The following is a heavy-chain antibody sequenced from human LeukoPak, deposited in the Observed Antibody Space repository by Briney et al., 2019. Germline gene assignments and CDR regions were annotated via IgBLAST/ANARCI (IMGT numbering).Heavy chain of an antibody. J-gene: IGHJ4*02. CDR3: ARAGWIITSAIDY. CDR1: GYSISRGYF. CDR2: IYHTGSA. D-gene: IGHD1-20*01. V-gene: IGHV4-38-2*01. Sequence: SEPLSLTCGVSGYSISRGYFWAWVRHSPGKGLEWIATIYHTGSAYYNPSLESRVTISADTSKNEFSLNLKSVTAADTAVYFCARAGWIITSAIDYWGQGTLVTVSS.